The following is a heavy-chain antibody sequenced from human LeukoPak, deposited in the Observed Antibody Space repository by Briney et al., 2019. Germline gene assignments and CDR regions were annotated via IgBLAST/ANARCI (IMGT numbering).Heavy chain of an antibody. Sequence: GGSLRLSCAASGFTFSSYDMHWVRQAPGKGLEWVAFISYDGSNKYYADSVKGRFTISRDNSKNTLYLQMNSLRAEDTAVYYCAKLYYYDSSGYYGTDSLDAFDIWGQGTMVTVSS. J-gene: IGHJ3*02. D-gene: IGHD3-22*01. V-gene: IGHV3-30*18. CDR1: GFTFSSYD. CDR2: ISYDGSNK. CDR3: AKLYYYDSSGYYGTDSLDAFDI.